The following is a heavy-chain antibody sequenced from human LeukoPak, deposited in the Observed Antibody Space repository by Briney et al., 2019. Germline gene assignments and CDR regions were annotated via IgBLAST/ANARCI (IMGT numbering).Heavy chain of an antibody. V-gene: IGHV4-59*08. CDR3: ARQGSSGYSNFDY. J-gene: IGHJ4*02. CDR1: GGSFSGYY. Sequence: PSETLSLTCAVYGGSFSGYYWSWIRQPPGKGLEWIGYIYYSGSTNYNPSLKSRVTISVDTSKNQFSLKLSSVTAADTAVYYCARQGSSGYSNFDYWGQGTLVTVSS. D-gene: IGHD3-22*01. CDR2: IYYSGST.